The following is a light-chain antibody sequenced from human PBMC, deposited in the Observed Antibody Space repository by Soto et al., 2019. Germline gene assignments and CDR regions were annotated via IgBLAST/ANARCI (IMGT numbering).Light chain of an antibody. CDR2: SNN. CDR1: SSNIGSNT. V-gene: IGLV1-44*01. J-gene: IGLJ1*01. CDR3: AAWDDSLNGHV. Sequence: QSVLTKPPSASGTPGQRVTISCSGSSSNIGSNTVNWYQQLPGTAPKLLIYSNNQRPSGVPDRFSGSKSGTSASLAISGLQSEDEADYYCAAWDDSLNGHVFGTGTKVTV.